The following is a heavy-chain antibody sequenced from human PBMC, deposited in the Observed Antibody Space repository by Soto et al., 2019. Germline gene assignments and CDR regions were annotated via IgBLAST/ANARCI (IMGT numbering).Heavy chain of an antibody. J-gene: IGHJ3*02. V-gene: IGHV3-20*01. Sequence: PGGSLRLSCAASGFTFDDYGMSWVRQAPGKGLEWVSGINWNGGSTCYADSVKGRFTISRDNAKNSLYLQMNSLRAEDTALYHCARAKYSSRRLDAFDIWGQGTMVTVSS. D-gene: IGHD6-6*01. CDR2: INWNGGST. CDR1: GFTFDDYG. CDR3: ARAKYSSRRLDAFDI.